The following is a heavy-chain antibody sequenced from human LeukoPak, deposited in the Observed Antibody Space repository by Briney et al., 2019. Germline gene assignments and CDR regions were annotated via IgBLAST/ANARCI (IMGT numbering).Heavy chain of an antibody. CDR2: ISYDGTYK. J-gene: IGHJ6*02. CDR3: AKGLDSSGWSGLDV. D-gene: IGHD6-19*01. Sequence: GGSLRLSCAASGFTFSSYGMHWVRQAPGKGLEWVAVISYDGTYKYYAGSVKGRFTISRDNSKNTLYLQMNSLRAEDTAVHYCAKGLDSSGWSGLDVWGQGTTVTVSS. V-gene: IGHV3-30*18. CDR1: GFTFSSYG.